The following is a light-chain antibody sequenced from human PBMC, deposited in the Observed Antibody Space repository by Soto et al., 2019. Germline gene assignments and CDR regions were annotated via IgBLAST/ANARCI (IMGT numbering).Light chain of an antibody. CDR2: GAS. CDR3: QQRSNG. J-gene: IGKJ2*01. Sequence: EIVLTQSPGTLSLSPGERATLSCRASQSVKSNYLAWYHQKPGQAPRLLIYGASRRATGIPDRFSGSGSGTDFTLTISRLEPEDFAVYYCQQRSNGFGQGTKLEIK. V-gene: IGKV3D-20*02. CDR1: QSVKSNY.